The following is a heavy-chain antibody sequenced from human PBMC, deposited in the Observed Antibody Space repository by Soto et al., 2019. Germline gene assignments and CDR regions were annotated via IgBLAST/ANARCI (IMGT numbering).Heavy chain of an antibody. Sequence: EVQLLESGGGLVQPGGSLTVSCEASGFIFSSYSMTWVRQVPGKGLEWVAAVSPSGDSTYYPDLVKGRLTISRDNSKNTVSLQMNSLVAVDTGLCYCVRGMAVWGQGTSVTVSS. CDR3: VRGMAV. J-gene: IGHJ6*02. CDR1: GFIFSSYS. V-gene: IGHV3-23*01. CDR2: VSPSGDST.